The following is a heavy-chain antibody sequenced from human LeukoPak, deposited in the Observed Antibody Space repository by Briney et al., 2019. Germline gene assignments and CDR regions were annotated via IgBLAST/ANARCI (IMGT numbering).Heavy chain of an antibody. CDR2: ISSSSGTI. J-gene: IGHJ4*02. CDR3: ARGSAAAGSADY. V-gene: IGHV3-48*01. D-gene: IGHD6-13*01. Sequence: GGSLRLSCAASGFTFSSYSMNWVRQAPGKGLEWVSYISSSSGTIYYADSVKGRFTISRDNAKNSLYLQMNSLRAEDTAVYYCARGSAAAGSADYWGQGTLVTVSS. CDR1: GFTFSSYS.